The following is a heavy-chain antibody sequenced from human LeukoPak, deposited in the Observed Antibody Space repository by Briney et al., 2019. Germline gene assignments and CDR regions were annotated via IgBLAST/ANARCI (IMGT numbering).Heavy chain of an antibody. V-gene: IGHV4-34*01. CDR1: GGSFSGYY. Sequence: SETLSLTCAVYGGSFSGYYWSWIRQPPGKGLEWIGEINHSGSTNYNPSLKSRVTISVDTSKNQFSLKLSSVTAADTAVYYCARHVGLIHYYYYYYMDVWGKGTTVTVSS. J-gene: IGHJ6*03. CDR3: ARHVGLIHYYYYYYMDV. CDR2: INHSGST. D-gene: IGHD3-10*02.